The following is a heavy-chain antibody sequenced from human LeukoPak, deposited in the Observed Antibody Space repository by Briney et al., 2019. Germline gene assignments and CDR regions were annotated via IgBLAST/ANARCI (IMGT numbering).Heavy chain of an antibody. D-gene: IGHD3-10*01. CDR3: ARDSLLLWFGELLRSGWFDP. CDR1: GGSISSYY. CDR2: IYYSGST. Sequence: SETLSLTCTVSGGSISSYYWSWIRQPPGKGLEWIGSIYYSGSTYYNPSLKSRVTISVDTSKNQFSLKLSSVTAADTAVYYCARDSLLLWFGELLRSGWFDPWGQGTLVTVSS. V-gene: IGHV4-59*12. J-gene: IGHJ5*02.